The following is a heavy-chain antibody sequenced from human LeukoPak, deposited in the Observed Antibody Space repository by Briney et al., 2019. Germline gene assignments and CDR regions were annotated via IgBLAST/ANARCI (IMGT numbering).Heavy chain of an antibody. CDR3: ARAPHYPSRSGVGELPYGMDV. D-gene: IGHD3-10*01. V-gene: IGHV4-59*01. Sequence: SETLSLTCTVSGGSISSYYWSWIRQPPGKGLEWIGYIYYSGSTNYNPSLKSRVTISVDTSKNQFSLKLSSVTAADTAVYYCARAPHYPSRSGVGELPYGMDVWGQGTTVTVSS. CDR2: IYYSGST. J-gene: IGHJ6*02. CDR1: GGSISSYY.